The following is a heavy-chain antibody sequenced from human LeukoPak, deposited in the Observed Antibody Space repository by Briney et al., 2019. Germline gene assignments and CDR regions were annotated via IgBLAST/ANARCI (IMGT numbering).Heavy chain of an antibody. CDR2: INSDGSST. V-gene: IGHV3-74*01. Sequence: PGRSLRLSCAASGFTFSSYWMHWVRQAPGKGLVWVSRINSDGSSTNYADSVKGRFTISRDNAKNTLYLQMNSLRAEDTAVYYCARLDGYNFRFGYYYYGMDVWGQGTTVTVSS. CDR3: ARLDGYNFRFGYYYYGMDV. J-gene: IGHJ6*02. CDR1: GFTFSSYW. D-gene: IGHD5-24*01.